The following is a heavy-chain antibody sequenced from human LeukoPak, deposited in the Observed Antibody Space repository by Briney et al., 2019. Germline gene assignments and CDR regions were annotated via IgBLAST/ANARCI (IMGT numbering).Heavy chain of an antibody. CDR1: GGTFNKYS. CDR2: CIPIFERT. V-gene: IGHV1-69*13. D-gene: IGHD3-9*01. J-gene: IGHJ3*01. Sequence: SVKVSCKASGGTFNKYSIHWVRQAPGLGFEWVGGCIPIFERTNSAQKLQGRVTISADESSMTGYMELSSLRSDDTAVYYCVRHTNADWYGGGFDVWGLGTEVIVSS. CDR3: VRHTNADWYGGGFDV.